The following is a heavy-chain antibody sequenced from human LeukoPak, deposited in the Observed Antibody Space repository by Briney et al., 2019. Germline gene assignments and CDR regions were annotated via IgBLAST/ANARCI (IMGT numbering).Heavy chain of an antibody. D-gene: IGHD6-19*01. CDR3: AGSHRSGWFVFDY. J-gene: IGHJ4*02. CDR1: AGSISSYY. CDR2: IYYSGTT. V-gene: IGHV4-59*01. Sequence: SETLSHTCTVSAGSISSYYWSWIRQPPGKGLEWIGYIYYSGTTNYNPSLKSRVTISVDTSKNQFSLKLNSVTAADTAVYYCAGSHRSGWFVFDYWGQATMLTLSS.